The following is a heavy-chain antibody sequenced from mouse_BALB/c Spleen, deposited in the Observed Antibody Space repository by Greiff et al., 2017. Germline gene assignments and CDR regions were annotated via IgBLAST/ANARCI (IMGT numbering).Heavy chain of an antibody. Sequence: EVKLVESGPSLVKPSQTLSLTCSVTGDSITSGYWNWIRKFPGNKLEYMGYISYSGSTYYNPSLKSRISITRDTSKNQYYLQLNSVTTEDTATYYCARSYGRYWYFDVWGAGTTVTVSS. J-gene: IGHJ1*01. D-gene: IGHD1-1*01. CDR2: ISYSGST. V-gene: IGHV3-8*02. CDR3: ARSYGRYWYFDV. CDR1: GDSITSGY.